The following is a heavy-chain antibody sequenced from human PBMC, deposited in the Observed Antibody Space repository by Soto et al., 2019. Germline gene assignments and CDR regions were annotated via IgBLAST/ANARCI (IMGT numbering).Heavy chain of an antibody. CDR3: ARDDLYEDNGLDS. D-gene: IGHD3-3*01. CDR2: IVDGGSED. Sequence: QVQLVESGGGVVQPGRSLRLSCAASGFAFSGHGMHWVRQAPGKGLEWLAVIVDGGSEDHYADSVRGRFTISRDNSKNIRYLEMNNLRVEDTAVYYCARDDLYEDNGLDSWGQGTLVTVSP. J-gene: IGHJ5*01. CDR1: GFAFSGHG. V-gene: IGHV3-33*01.